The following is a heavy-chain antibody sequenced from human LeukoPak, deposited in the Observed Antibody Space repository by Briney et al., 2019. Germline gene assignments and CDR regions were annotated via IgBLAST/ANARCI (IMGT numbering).Heavy chain of an antibody. CDR2: IYHSGST. CDR1: GGSINSDY. Sequence: SETLSLTCSVSGGSINSDYWNWIRQPPGKGLEWIGYIYHSGSTNYNPSLKSRVTISIDKSKKQFSLKLSSVTAADTAVYYCARETGYSYDPVGLYYYYYGMDVWGQGTTVTVSS. J-gene: IGHJ6*02. V-gene: IGHV4-59*01. D-gene: IGHD5-18*01. CDR3: ARETGYSYDPVGLYYYYYGMDV.